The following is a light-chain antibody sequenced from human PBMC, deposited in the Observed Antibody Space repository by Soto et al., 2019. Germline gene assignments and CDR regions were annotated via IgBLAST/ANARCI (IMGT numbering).Light chain of an antibody. CDR3: CSYAGSSTYAV. CDR1: STDVGSYDL. CDR2: EVS. J-gene: IGLJ2*01. V-gene: IGLV2-23*02. Sequence: QSALTQAASVSGSPGQSITISCTGTSTDVGSYDLVSWYQQEPGKAPKLMLYEVSKRPSGVSNRFSGSKSGNTASLTISGLQAEAEADYYCCSYAGSSTYAVFGGGTKLTVL.